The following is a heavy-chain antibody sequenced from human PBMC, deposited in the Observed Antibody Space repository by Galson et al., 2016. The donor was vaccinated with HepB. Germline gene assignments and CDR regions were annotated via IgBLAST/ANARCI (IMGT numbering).Heavy chain of an antibody. Sequence: SLRLSCAASGFTFSTYWMHWVRQAPGKGLVYVSRINSDGSSTTYADSVKGRFTISRDNAKNTLYLQMNSLRAEDTALYYCARDTKGRVEVVVAANYYYYYGMDVWGQGTTVTVSS. D-gene: IGHD2-15*01. V-gene: IGHV3-74*01. CDR1: GFTFSTYW. J-gene: IGHJ6*02. CDR2: INSDGSST. CDR3: ARDTKGRVEVVVAANYYYYYGMDV.